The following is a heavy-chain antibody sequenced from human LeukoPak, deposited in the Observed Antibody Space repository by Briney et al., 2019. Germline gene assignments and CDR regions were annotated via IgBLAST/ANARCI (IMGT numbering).Heavy chain of an antibody. V-gene: IGHV4-38-2*02. D-gene: IGHD2-15*01. CDR1: GYSISSGYY. J-gene: IGHJ4*02. CDR3: ARATFSGAGWDFDY. Sequence: SETLSLTCTVSGYSISSGYYWGWIRQPPGKGLEWIGRIYTSGSTNYNPSLKSRVTMSVDTSKNQFSLKLSSVTAADTAVYYCARATFSGAGWDFDYWGQGTLVTVSS. CDR2: IYTSGST.